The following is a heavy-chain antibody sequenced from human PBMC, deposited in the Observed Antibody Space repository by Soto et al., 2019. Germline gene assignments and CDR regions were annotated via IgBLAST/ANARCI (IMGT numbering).Heavy chain of an antibody. J-gene: IGHJ4*02. D-gene: IGHD3-3*01. CDR2: IDGSGYT. Sequence: PSETLSLTCTVSGGSIRTGGYYWSWIRQYPGKGLEWLGYIDGSGYTFYNPSLQSRLTLSMDTSKNQFSLKLSSATAADTAVYFCARKQAGFFYGIDYWGQGTLVTASS. CDR1: GGSIRTGGYY. CDR3: ARKQAGFFYGIDY. V-gene: IGHV4-31*03.